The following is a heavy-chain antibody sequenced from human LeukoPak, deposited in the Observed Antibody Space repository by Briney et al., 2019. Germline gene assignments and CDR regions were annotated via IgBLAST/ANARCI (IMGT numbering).Heavy chain of an antibody. CDR2: IIPIFGTA. CDR3: ARDRGIAVAGGDPRYYFDY. J-gene: IGHJ4*02. Sequence: ASVKVSCKASGGTFSSYAISWVRQAPGQGLEWMGGIIPIFGTANYAQKFQGRVTITADESTSTAYMELSSLRSEDTAVYYCARDRGIAVAGGDPRYYFDYWGQGTLVTVSS. CDR1: GGTFSSYA. D-gene: IGHD6-19*01. V-gene: IGHV1-69*13.